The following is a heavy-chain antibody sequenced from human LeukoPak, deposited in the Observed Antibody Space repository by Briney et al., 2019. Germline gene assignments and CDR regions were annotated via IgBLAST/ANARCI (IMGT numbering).Heavy chain of an antibody. CDR2: IYHSGTT. CDR1: GRSISSGDYY. CDR3: ARKENVYYYFDY. J-gene: IGHJ4*02. V-gene: IGHV4-30-4*01. D-gene: IGHD3-10*01. Sequence: PSETLSLTCTVSGRSISSGDYYWSWIRQPPGKGLDCIGYIYHSGTTYYNPSIQSRVTMSVDTYKNKFSLKLSSVTAVDTAVYYCARKENVYYYFDYWGQGTLVTVSS.